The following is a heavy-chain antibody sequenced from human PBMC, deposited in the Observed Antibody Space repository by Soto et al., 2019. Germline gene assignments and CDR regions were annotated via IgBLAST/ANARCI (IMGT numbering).Heavy chain of an antibody. Sequence: ASVKVSCKASGYTFTNYYFHWVRQAPGQGLEWIGIIYPSGDSTIYAQKFRGRVTMTRDTSTSTVYTVLSSLRSEDTAVYSCARGGEGSSRWYNLDPWGQGTPVTVSS. V-gene: IGHV1-46*01. CDR1: GYTFTNYY. CDR2: IYPSGDST. D-gene: IGHD6-13*01. J-gene: IGHJ5*02. CDR3: ARGGEGSSRWYNLDP.